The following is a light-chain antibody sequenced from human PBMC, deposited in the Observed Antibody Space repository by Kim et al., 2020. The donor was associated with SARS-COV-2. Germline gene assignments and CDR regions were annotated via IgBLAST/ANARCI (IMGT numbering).Light chain of an antibody. CDR3: QQYGSSPFT. Sequence: EIVLTQSPGTLSLSPGERATLSCRASQSVSNSYLAWYQQKPGQAPRLLIYGASSRATGIPDRFCGSGSGTDFTLTISRLEPEDFAVYYCQQYGSSPFTFGPGTKVDIK. CDR2: GAS. J-gene: IGKJ3*01. V-gene: IGKV3-20*01. CDR1: QSVSNSY.